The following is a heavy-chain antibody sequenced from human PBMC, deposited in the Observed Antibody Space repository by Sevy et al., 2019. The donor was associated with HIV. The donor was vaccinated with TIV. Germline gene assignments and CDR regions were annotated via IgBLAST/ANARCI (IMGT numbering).Heavy chain of an antibody. CDR1: GGTFSSYA. D-gene: IGHD2-15*01. Sequence: ASVKVSCKASGGTFSSYAISWVQQAPGQGLEWMGGIIPIFGTANYAQKFQGRVTITADKSTSTAYMELSSLRSEDTTVYYCARVLLYCSGGSCYGGCFDYWGQGTLVTVSS. CDR3: ARVLLYCSGGSCYGGCFDY. CDR2: IIPIFGTA. J-gene: IGHJ4*02. V-gene: IGHV1-69*06.